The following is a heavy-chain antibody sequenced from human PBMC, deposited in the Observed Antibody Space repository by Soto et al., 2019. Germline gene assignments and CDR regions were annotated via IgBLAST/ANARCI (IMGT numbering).Heavy chain of an antibody. CDR2: ISSNGGST. Sequence: GVLRLSCSVFGVTFSSYAMHWVRQAPGKGLQYVSSISSNGGSTYYADSVKGRFTISRDNSKNTLYLQMSSLRVEDTALYYCARTTAVPNTLRSRYFFDYWGQGTLVTVSS. D-gene: IGHD1-7*01. J-gene: IGHJ4*02. CDR1: GVTFSSYA. V-gene: IGHV3-64D*06. CDR3: ARTTAVPNTLRSRYFFDY.